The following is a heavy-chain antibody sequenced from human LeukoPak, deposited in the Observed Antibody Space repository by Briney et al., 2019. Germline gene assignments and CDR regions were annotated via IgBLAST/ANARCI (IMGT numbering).Heavy chain of an antibody. CDR2: IYTDGSTK. CDR3: ARDIHSSSSPVDY. V-gene: IGHV3-33*01. D-gene: IGHD6-6*01. J-gene: IGHJ4*02. CDR1: GFIFSNSG. Sequence: PGRSLRLSCAASGFIFSNSGMPWVRQAPGKGLEWVTVIYTDGSTKYYADSVKGRFTISRDNSQNTLYLQMNSLRAEDTAVYYCARDIHSSSSPVDYWGQGTLVTVSS.